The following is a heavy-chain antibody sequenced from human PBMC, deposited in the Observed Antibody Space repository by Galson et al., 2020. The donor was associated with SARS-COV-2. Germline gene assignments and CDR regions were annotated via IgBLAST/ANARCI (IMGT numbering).Heavy chain of an antibody. D-gene: IGHD3-22*01. J-gene: IGHJ2*01. CDR3: ARDHYYDSSTQRYFDL. V-gene: IGHV3-74*01. CDR2: IKSDGSVI. CDR1: AFTFSLYR. Sequence: GVSTQLSCPASAFTFSLYRMHWVRQPSGKGLAWVSRIKSDGSVIDYADSVKGRFTIPRDNAKNTLYLQMNSLRAEDTAVYYCARDHYYDSSTQRYFDLWGRGTLVTVSS.